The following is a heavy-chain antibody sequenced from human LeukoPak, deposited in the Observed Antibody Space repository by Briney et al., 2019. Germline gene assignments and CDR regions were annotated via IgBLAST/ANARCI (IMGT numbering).Heavy chain of an antibody. CDR3: ATLLYCSGGSCSDY. J-gene: IGHJ4*02. CDR2: IYYSGST. Sequence: SETLSLTCTVSGGSISSYYWSWIRQPPGKGLEWIGYIYYSGSTNYNPSLKSRVTISVDTSKNQFSLKLGSVTAADTAVYYCATLLYCSGGSCSDYWGQGTLVTVSS. V-gene: IGHV4-59*01. CDR1: GGSISSYY. D-gene: IGHD2-15*01.